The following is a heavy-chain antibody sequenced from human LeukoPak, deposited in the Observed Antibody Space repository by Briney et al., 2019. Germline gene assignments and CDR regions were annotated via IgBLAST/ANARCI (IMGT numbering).Heavy chain of an antibody. CDR3: ARDRQYNWNYGSY. V-gene: IGHV3-66*02. D-gene: IGHD1-7*01. CDR2: IYSGGST. CDR1: GFTVSSNY. J-gene: IGHJ4*02. Sequence: GGSLRLSCAASGFTVSSNYMSWVRQAPGKGLEWVSVIYSGGSTYYADSVKGRFTISRDDSKNTLYLQMNSLRAEDTAVYYCARDRQYNWNYGSYWGQGTLVTVSS.